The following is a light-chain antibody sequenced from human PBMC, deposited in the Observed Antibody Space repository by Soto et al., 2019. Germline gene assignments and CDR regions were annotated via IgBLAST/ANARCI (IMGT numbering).Light chain of an antibody. J-gene: IGKJ2*01. CDR2: DAS. CDR3: QQYDNLPVT. CDR1: QGISSW. Sequence: DIQMTQSPSSVSASVGDRVTFTCRASQGISSWLAWYQQKPGKAPKLLIYDASNLETGVPSRFSGSGSGTDFTFTISSLQPEDIATYYCQQYDNLPVTFGQGTKVDIK. V-gene: IGKV1-33*01.